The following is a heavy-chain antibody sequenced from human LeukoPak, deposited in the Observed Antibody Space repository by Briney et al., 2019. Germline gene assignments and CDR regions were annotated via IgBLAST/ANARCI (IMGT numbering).Heavy chain of an antibody. CDR2: ITNSGSIL. J-gene: IGHJ5*02. CDR3: ARNGSRSWSLNTWFDP. CDR1: GFTFSDYY. V-gene: IGHV3-11*04. D-gene: IGHD6-13*01. Sequence: GGSLRLSCAASGFTFSDYYMTWIRQAPGKGLERVAYITNSGSILYYADSVKGRFTISRDNAKNSLFLQMNSLRAEDTAVYYCARNGSRSWSLNTWFDPWGQGTQVTVSS.